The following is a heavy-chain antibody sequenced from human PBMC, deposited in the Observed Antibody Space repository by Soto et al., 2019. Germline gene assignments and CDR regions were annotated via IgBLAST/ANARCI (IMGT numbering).Heavy chain of an antibody. CDR3: TTATADLCTNGVCQEPYYYYYGMDV. J-gene: IGHJ6*02. CDR1: GFTFSNAW. D-gene: IGHD2-8*01. V-gene: IGHV3-15*01. CDR2: IKSKTDGGTT. Sequence: KPVGSLRLSCAASGFTFSNAWMSWVRQAPGKGLEWVGRIKSKTDGGTTDYAAPVKGRFTISRDDSKNTLYLQMNSLKTEDTAVYYCTTATADLCTNGVCQEPYYYYYGMDVWGQGTTVTVSS.